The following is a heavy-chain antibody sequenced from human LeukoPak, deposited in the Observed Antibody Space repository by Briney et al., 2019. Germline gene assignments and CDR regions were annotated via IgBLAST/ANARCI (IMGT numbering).Heavy chain of an antibody. CDR2: IYTSGST. J-gene: IGHJ5*02. Sequence: SETLSLTCTVSGGSISSYYWSWIRQPAGKGLEWIGRIYTSGSTNYNPTLKSRVTMSVDTSKNQFSLKLSSVTAADTAVYYCARGLSCSGDSCYSGWFDPWGQGTLVTVSS. CDR3: ARGLSCSGDSCYSGWFDP. V-gene: IGHV4-4*07. CDR1: GGSISSYY. D-gene: IGHD2-15*01.